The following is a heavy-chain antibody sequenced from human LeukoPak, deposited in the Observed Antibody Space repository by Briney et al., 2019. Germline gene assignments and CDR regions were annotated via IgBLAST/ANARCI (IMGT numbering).Heavy chain of an antibody. J-gene: IGHJ5*02. CDR2: INPSGDGT. CDR3: AKETPNTGWFDP. Sequence: ASVKVSCKASGHTFTTYYVHLVRQAPGQGLEWMGVINPSGDGTNYPQRFQGRVTLTRDTSTSTVYMELSSLRSEDTAIYYCAKETPNTGWFDPWGQGTLVAVSS. D-gene: IGHD1-14*01. V-gene: IGHV1-46*01. CDR1: GHTFTTYY.